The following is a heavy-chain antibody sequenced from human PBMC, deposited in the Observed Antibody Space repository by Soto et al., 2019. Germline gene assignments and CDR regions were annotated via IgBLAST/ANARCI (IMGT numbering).Heavy chain of an antibody. CDR3: ARELETGIAAAGSFFDY. V-gene: IGHV4-31*03. CDR1: GGSISSGGYY. D-gene: IGHD6-13*01. Sequence: SETLSLTCTVSGGSISSGGYYWSWIRQHPGKGLEWIGYIYYSGSTYYNPSLKSRVTISVDTSKNQFSLKLSSVTAADTAVYYCARELETGIAAAGSFFDYWGQGTLVTVSS. J-gene: IGHJ4*02. CDR2: IYYSGST.